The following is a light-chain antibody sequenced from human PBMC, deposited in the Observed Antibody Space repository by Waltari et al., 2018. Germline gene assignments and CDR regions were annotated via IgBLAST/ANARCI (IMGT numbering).Light chain of an antibody. CDR1: QSISSY. CDR3: QQSYSTPWT. V-gene: IGKV1-39*01. J-gene: IGKJ1*01. Sequence: DIQMTQSPSSLSASVGDRVTITCRASQSISSYLNWYQQKPGKAPKLLIYAASSLRSGVPSRFSGSGSGTDFTRTISSLQPEDVATYYCQQSYSTPWTLGQGTKVEIK. CDR2: AAS.